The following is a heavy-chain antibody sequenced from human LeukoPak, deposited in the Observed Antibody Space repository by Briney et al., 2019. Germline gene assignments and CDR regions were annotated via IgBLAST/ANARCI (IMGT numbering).Heavy chain of an antibody. D-gene: IGHD6-13*01. CDR2: KKQGGSEA. V-gene: IGHV3-7*01. J-gene: IGHJ1*01. CDR3: ARVAGGIREYFYR. CDR1: GFTFSSNW. Sequence: GAPMRLSCATSGFTFSSNWMNWLRQAPGKVLEWVPNKKQGGSEAYYMDSVKRLITISRDNAENSMFLQMDNLRVEDTGVYYCARVAGGIREYFYRWGQGALVTVSS.